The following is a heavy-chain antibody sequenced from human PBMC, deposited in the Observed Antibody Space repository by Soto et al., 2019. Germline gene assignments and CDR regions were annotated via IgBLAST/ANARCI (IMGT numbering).Heavy chain of an antibody. J-gene: IGHJ4*02. CDR3: ARDDEYDDNGLDH. CDR1: GFLFSRFG. V-gene: IGHV3-33*01. D-gene: IGHD1-1*01. Sequence: QVQLEESGGGVVQPGTSLRLSCAASGFLFSRFGMHWVRQAPGKGLEWVAVIGNHGGSTGYADSVRGRFTITRDNSRNTLFLEMSSLRVKDTATYYCARDDEYDDNGLDHWGQGTLVTVSS. CDR2: IGNHGGST.